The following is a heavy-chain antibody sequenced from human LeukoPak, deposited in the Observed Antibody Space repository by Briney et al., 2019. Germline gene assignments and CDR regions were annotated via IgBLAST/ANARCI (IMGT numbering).Heavy chain of an antibody. CDR3: ARGEGYRVGAWWYFDY. Sequence: GASVKVSSKASGYTFTTYYLHWVRQAPGQGLEWMGIINPNAGDTGYARKLLGRVTMTRDTSTSTVYMELSSLRSEDTAVYYCARGEGYRVGAWWYFDYWGQGTLVTVSS. J-gene: IGHJ4*02. CDR1: GYTFTTYY. V-gene: IGHV1-46*04. CDR2: INPNAGDT. D-gene: IGHD5-12*01.